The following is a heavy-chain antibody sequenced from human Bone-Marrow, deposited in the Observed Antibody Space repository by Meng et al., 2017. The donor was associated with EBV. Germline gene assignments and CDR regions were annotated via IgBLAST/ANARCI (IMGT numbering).Heavy chain of an antibody. V-gene: IGHV4-61*08. CDR1: GCTVSRWDSH. CDR3: ARESGLYSGPGFDP. Sequence: HGQLQQPGPGLAKPSEPLSLTCTFSGCTVSRWDSHWSWVRKPPGKGLEWIVYFHYSGSTNYNPSLKSRATISVNTSNNHFSLNMIPVTAADTAVYYCARESGLYSGPGFDPWGQGTLVTVSS. J-gene: IGHJ5*02. CDR2: FHYSGST. D-gene: IGHD1-26*01.